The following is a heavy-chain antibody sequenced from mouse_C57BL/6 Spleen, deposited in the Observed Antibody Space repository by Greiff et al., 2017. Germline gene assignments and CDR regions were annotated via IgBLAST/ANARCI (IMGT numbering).Heavy chain of an antibody. CDR3: ARHYYCSSPYYFDY. CDR2: IDPSDSET. J-gene: IGHJ2*01. V-gene: IGHV1-52*01. CDR1: GYTFTSYW. D-gene: IGHD1-1*01. Sequence: QVQLQQPGAELVRPGSSVKLSCKASGYTFTSYWMHWVKQRPIQGLEWIGNIDPSDSETHYNQKFKDKATLTVDKSSSTAYMQLSSLTSEDSAVYYCARHYYCSSPYYFDYWGQGTTLTVSS.